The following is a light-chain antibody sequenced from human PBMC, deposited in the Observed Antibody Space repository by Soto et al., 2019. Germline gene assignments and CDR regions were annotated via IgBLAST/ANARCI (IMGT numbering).Light chain of an antibody. CDR3: HQYIGAPWA. CDR1: QSVTNDY. Sequence: EIVLTQSPGTLSVSPGERATLSCRASQSVTNDYLAWYQQRPGQPPRLLIYGATRRASGFPDRFTGSGSGTDFTLTINRLEPEDSAVYYCHQYIGAPWAFGQGTRVEIK. CDR2: GAT. V-gene: IGKV3-20*01. J-gene: IGKJ1*01.